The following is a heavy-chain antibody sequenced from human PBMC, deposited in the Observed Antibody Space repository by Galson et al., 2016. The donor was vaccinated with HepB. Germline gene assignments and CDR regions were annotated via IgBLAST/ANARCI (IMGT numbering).Heavy chain of an antibody. CDR3: ATDSRFAGYCFGGSCLDAFDI. CDR1: GGSISSHF. CDR2: IYYNGST. D-gene: IGHD2-15*01. J-gene: IGHJ3*02. Sequence: SETLSLTCTVSGGSISSHFWSWIRQSPGKGLEWIGFIYYNGSTNYKPSLKSRVAMSVDTSKNQFSLKLNSATAADTAVYYCATDSRFAGYCFGGSCLDAFDIWGQGTMVTVSS. V-gene: IGHV4-59*11.